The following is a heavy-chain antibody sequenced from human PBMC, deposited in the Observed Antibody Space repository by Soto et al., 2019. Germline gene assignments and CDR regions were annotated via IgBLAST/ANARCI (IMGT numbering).Heavy chain of an antibody. CDR3: ARGLYDFWSGGYGMDV. J-gene: IGHJ6*02. CDR1: GFTFSSYG. V-gene: IGHV3-33*01. D-gene: IGHD3-3*01. CDR2: IWYDGSNK. Sequence: QVQLVESGGGVVQPGRSLRLSYAASGFTFSSYGMHWVRQAPGKGLEWVAVIWYDGSNKYYADSVKGRFTISRDNSKNTLYLQMNSLRAEDTAVYYCARGLYDFWSGGYGMDVWGQGTTVTVSS.